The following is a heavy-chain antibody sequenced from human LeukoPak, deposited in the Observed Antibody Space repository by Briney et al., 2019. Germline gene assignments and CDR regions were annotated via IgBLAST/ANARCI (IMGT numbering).Heavy chain of an antibody. V-gene: IGHV1-18*01. CDR1: GYTFTSYG. CDR3: ARVRGKHPGGYEFDY. J-gene: IGHJ4*02. CDR2: ISAYNGNT. D-gene: IGHD5-12*01. Sequence: ASVKVSCKASGYTFTSYGISWVRQAPGQGLEWMGWISAYNGNTNYAQKLQGRVNMTTDTSTSTAYMELRSLRSDDTAVYYCARVRGKHPGGYEFDYWGQGTLVTVSS.